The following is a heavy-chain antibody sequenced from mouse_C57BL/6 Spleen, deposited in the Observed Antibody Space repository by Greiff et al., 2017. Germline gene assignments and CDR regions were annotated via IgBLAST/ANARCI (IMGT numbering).Heavy chain of an antibody. CDR1: GFTFSDYG. D-gene: IGHD4-1*02. J-gene: IGHJ3*01. V-gene: IGHV5-17*01. Sequence: EVKLMESGGGLVKPGGSLKLSCAASGFTFSDYGMHWVRQAPEKGLEWVAYISSGSSTIYYADTVKGRFTISIDNAKNTLFMQMTSLRSEETAMYYCARKNPNWSWFAYWGQGTLVTVSA. CDR2: ISSGSSTI. CDR3: ARKNPNWSWFAY.